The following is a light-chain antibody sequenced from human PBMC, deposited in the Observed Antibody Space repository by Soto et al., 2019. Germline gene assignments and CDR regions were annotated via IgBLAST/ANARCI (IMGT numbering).Light chain of an antibody. Sequence: QSVLTQPASVSASPGQSISISFSGTSNDVGAFEYVSWYQQHPGKAPKLMIFEIFNRPSGISNRFSGSKSGNTASLTISGLQAEDEAYYYCSSYTTDNTHVFGGGTKVTVL. J-gene: IGLJ2*01. CDR1: SNDVGAFEY. CDR2: EIF. V-gene: IGLV2-14*01. CDR3: SSYTTDNTHV.